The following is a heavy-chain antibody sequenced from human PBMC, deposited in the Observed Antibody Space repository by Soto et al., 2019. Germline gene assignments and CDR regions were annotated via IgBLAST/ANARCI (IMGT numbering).Heavy chain of an antibody. J-gene: IGHJ5*02. CDR2: IYYSGST. CDR1: GGSISSSSYY. V-gene: IGHV4-39*01. CDR3: ARAGTTPRGGRYNWFDP. D-gene: IGHD1-7*01. Sequence: QLQLQESGPGLVKPSETLSLTCTVSGGSISSSSYYWGWIRQPPGKGLEWIGSIYYSGSTYYNPSLKSRVTISVDTSKNQFSLKLSSVTAADTAVYYCARAGTTPRGGRYNWFDPWGQGTLVTVSS.